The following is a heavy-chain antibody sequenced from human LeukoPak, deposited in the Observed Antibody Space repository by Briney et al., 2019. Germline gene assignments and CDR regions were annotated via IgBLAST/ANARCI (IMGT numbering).Heavy chain of an antibody. CDR2: IIPILGIA. D-gene: IGHD5-12*01. V-gene: IGHV1-69*04. Sequence: SVKVSCKASGGTFSSYAISWVRQAPGQGLEWMGRIIPILGIANYAQKFQGRVTITADKPTSTAYMELSSLRSEDTAVYYCAREPSAPPTTFNVDIVATKLPYYGMDVWGQGTTVTVSS. CDR1: GGTFSSYA. CDR3: AREPSAPPTTFNVDIVATKLPYYGMDV. J-gene: IGHJ6*02.